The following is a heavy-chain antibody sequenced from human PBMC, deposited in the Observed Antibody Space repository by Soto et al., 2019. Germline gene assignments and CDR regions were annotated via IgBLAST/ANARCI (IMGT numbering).Heavy chain of an antibody. Sequence: PGGSLRLCCAASGFTFSSYAMSWVRQAPGKGLEWVSAISGSGGSTYYADSVKGRFTISRDNSKNTLYLQMNSLRAEDTAVYYCAKSWYYDSSGLTDAFDIWGQGTMVTVSS. CDR1: GFTFSSYA. CDR3: AKSWYYDSSGLTDAFDI. CDR2: ISGSGGST. J-gene: IGHJ3*02. V-gene: IGHV3-23*01. D-gene: IGHD3-22*01.